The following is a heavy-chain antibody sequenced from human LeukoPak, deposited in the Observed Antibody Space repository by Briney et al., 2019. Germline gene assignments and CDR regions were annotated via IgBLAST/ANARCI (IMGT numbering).Heavy chain of an antibody. CDR2: ISSSSNYM. CDR1: GFTFTSYS. V-gene: IGHV3-21*01. CDR3: ARDGGDHPNNTLEY. Sequence: PGGSLRLSCAASGFTFTSYSMNWVRQAPGKGLEWVSSISSSSNYMYYADSVKGRFTISRDNAKNSLYLQMNSLRAEDTAVYYCARDGGDHPNNTLEYWGHGTLVTVSS. D-gene: IGHD4-17*01. J-gene: IGHJ4*01.